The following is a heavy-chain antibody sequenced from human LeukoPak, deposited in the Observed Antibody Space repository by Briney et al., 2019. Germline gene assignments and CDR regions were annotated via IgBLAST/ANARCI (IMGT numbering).Heavy chain of an antibody. J-gene: IGHJ6*03. CDR2: IKQDGSEK. D-gene: IGHD6-13*01. CDR1: GFTFSSYW. Sequence: SGGSLRLSCAASGFTFSSYWMSWVRQAPGKGLEWVANIKQDGSEKYYVDSVKGRFTISRDNAKNSLYLQMNSLRAEDTAVYYCARELAQQLVRGYYYYYYYMDVWGKGTTVTVSS. CDR3: ARELAQQLVRGYYYYYYYMDV. V-gene: IGHV3-7*01.